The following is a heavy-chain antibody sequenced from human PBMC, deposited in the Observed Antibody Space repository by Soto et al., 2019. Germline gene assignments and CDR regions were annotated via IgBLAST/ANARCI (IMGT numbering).Heavy chain of an antibody. J-gene: IGHJ4*02. CDR1: GFTFSSYA. Sequence: PGGSLRLSCAASGFTFSSYAMSWVRQAPGKGLEWVSVISGSADSTYYADSVKGRFTISRDNSKNTLYLQMNSLRAEDTAVYYCAKIRGYSGYGYFDYWGQGTLVTVYS. CDR2: ISGSADST. CDR3: AKIRGYSGYGYFDY. V-gene: IGHV3-23*01. D-gene: IGHD5-12*01.